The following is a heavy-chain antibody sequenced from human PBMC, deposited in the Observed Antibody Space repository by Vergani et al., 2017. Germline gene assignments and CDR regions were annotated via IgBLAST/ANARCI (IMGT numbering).Heavy chain of an antibody. CDR1: GGTFSSYA. D-gene: IGHD2-2*01. CDR3: AESRYCSSTSCYSSDY. J-gene: IGHJ4*02. Sequence: QVQLVQSGAAVKKPGSSVKVSCKASGGTFSSYAISWVRQAPGQGLEWMGGIIPIFGTANYAQKFQGRVTITAEESTSTAYMELSSLRSEDTAVYYCAESRYCSSTSCYSSDYWGQGTLVTVSS. CDR2: IIPIFGTA. V-gene: IGHV1-69*01.